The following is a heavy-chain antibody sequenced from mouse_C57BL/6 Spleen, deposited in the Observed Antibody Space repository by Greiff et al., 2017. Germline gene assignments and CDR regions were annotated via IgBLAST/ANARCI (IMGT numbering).Heavy chain of an antibody. J-gene: IGHJ4*01. V-gene: IGHV1-85*01. Sequence: VKLMESGPELVKPGASVKLSCKASGYTFTSYDINWVKQRPGQGLEWIGWIYPRDGSTKYNEKFKGKATFTVDTSSSTAYLELHSLTSADSAVYFCARSGDYTVHYYAMDYWGQGTSVTVSS. CDR2: IYPRDGST. CDR3: ARSGDYTVHYYAMDY. D-gene: IGHD2-4*01. CDR1: GYTFTSYD.